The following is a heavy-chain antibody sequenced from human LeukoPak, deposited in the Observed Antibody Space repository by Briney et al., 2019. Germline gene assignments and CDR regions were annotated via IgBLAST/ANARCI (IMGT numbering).Heavy chain of an antibody. Sequence: ASVKVSCKASGYTFTSYGISWVRQAPGQGLEWRGWISAYNGNTNYAQKLQGRVTMTTDTSTSTAYMELRSLRSDDTAVYYCARDDRYCSSTSCYTPFDYWGQGTLVTVSS. CDR3: ARDDRYCSSTSCYTPFDY. D-gene: IGHD2-2*02. CDR1: GYTFTSYG. CDR2: ISAYNGNT. J-gene: IGHJ4*02. V-gene: IGHV1-18*01.